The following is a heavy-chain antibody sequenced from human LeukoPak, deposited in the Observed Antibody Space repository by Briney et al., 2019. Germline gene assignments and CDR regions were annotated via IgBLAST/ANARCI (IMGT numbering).Heavy chain of an antibody. Sequence: GGSLRLSCAASGLTFSDYYMSWIRQAPGKGLEWVSAISGSGGSTYYADSVKGRFTISRDNSKNTLYLQMNSLRAKDTAVYYCASRTGERDYWGQGTLVTVSS. CDR1: GLTFSDYY. CDR2: ISGSGGST. J-gene: IGHJ4*02. V-gene: IGHV3-23*01. D-gene: IGHD7-27*01. CDR3: ASRTGERDY.